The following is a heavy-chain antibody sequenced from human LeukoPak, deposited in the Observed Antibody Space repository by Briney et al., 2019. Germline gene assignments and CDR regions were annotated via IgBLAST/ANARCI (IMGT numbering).Heavy chain of an antibody. Sequence: ASVKVSCKESVYIFSGYYMHWVRQAPGQGLVWMGWIDPNSGGTNYAQNFQGRVTMTRDTSISAAYMELSRLRSDDTAVYYCARGLRGSPAFDQWGEGTLVTVSS. J-gene: IGHJ4*02. CDR2: IDPNSGGT. V-gene: IGHV1-2*02. CDR1: VYIFSGYY. D-gene: IGHD5-12*01. CDR3: ARGLRGSPAFDQ.